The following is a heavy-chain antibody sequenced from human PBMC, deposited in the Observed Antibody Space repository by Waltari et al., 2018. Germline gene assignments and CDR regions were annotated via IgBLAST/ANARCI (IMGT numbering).Heavy chain of an antibody. Sequence: EVQLVQSGAEVKKPGATVKISCKVSGYTFTDCSKHGVPHAPGKVLEWMGLVDPEDGETIYAEKFQGRVTITADTSTDTAYMELSSLRSEDTAVYYCATLDAHRLVDYWGQGTLVTVSS. D-gene: IGHD6-6*01. J-gene: IGHJ4*02. CDR2: VDPEDGET. CDR3: ATLDAHRLVDY. V-gene: IGHV1-69-2*01. CDR1: GYTFTDCS.